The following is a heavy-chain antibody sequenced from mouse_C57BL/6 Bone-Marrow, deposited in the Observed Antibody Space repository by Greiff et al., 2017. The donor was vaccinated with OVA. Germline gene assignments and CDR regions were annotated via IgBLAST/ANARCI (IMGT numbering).Heavy chain of an antibody. CDR3: ARGDLLLPMDY. CDR2: IYPGSGNT. J-gene: IGHJ4*01. Sequence: VQLQQSGAELVRPGASVKLSCKASGYTFTDYYINWVKQRPGQGLEWIARIYPGSGNTYYNEKFKGKATLTAEKSSSTAYMQLSSLTSEDSAVYCGARGDLLLPMDYWGQGTSVTVSS. V-gene: IGHV1-76*01. CDR1: GYTFTDYY. D-gene: IGHD1-1*01.